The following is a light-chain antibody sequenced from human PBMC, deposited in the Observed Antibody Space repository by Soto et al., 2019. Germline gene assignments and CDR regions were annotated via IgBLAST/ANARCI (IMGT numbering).Light chain of an antibody. CDR2: GAS. V-gene: IGKV3-20*01. J-gene: IGKJ4*01. CDR1: QSVGRDY. Sequence: EIVLTQSPGTLSLSPGDRATLSCRASQSVGRDYLAWFQHKGGQAPRLLVHGASNRATGIPDRFSGSGSGTDFTRIISRLEPEDFAVYYCHQYATDPLTFGGGTKGEI. CDR3: HQYATDPLT.